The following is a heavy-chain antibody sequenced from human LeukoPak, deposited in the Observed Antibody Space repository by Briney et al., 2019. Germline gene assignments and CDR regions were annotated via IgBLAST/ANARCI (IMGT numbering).Heavy chain of an antibody. V-gene: IGHV1-18*01. CDR3: ARDGSGGSSGWSYFDY. D-gene: IGHD6-19*01. CDR1: GYTFASYG. J-gene: IGHJ4*02. Sequence: GASVKVSCKASGYTFASYGISWVRQAPGQGLEWMGWISAYNGNTNYAQKFQGRVTITADESTSTAYMELSSLRSEDTAVYYCARDGSGGSSGWSYFDYRGQGTLVTVSS. CDR2: ISAYNGNT.